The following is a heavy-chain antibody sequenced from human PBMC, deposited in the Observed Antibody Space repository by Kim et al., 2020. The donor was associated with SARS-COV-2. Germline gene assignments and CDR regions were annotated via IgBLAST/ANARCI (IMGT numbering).Heavy chain of an antibody. CDR1: GFTFSSYG. CDR3: ARESGGEYYNGMDV. V-gene: IGHV3-33*01. D-gene: IGHD1-26*01. J-gene: IGHJ6*02. Sequence: GGSLRLSCAASGFTFSSYGMHWVRQAPGKGLEWVALIWYDGSNKYYADSVKGRFTISRDNSKSKLYLQMNSLRAEDTAVYYCARESGGEYYNGMDVWGQGTTVTVSS. CDR2: IWYDGSNK.